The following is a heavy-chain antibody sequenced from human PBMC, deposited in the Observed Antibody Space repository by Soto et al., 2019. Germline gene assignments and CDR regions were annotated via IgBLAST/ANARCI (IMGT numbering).Heavy chain of an antibody. J-gene: IGHJ4*02. V-gene: IGHV3-64*01. CDR2: ISSNGGST. D-gene: IGHD1-26*01. CDR1: GFTFSSYA. Sequence: EVQLVESGGGLVQPGGSLRLSCAASGFTFSSYAMHWVRQAPGKGLEYVSAISSNGGSTYYANSVKGRFTISRDNSKNTLDLQMGSLRAEDMAVYYGARDPGGYHFDYWGQGTLVTVSS. CDR3: ARDPGGYHFDY.